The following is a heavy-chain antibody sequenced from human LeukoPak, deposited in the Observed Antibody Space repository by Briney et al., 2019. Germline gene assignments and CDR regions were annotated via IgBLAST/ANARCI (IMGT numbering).Heavy chain of an antibody. CDR2: IYYSGST. V-gene: IGHV4-59*12. D-gene: IGHD2-21*02. CDR3: ASSYCGGDCYSFDY. J-gene: IGHJ4*02. Sequence: SETLSLTCTVSGGSISSYYWSWIRQPPGKGLEWIGYIYYSGSTNYNPSLKSRVTISVDTSKNQFSLKLSSVTAADTAVYYCASSYCGGDCYSFDYWGQGTLVTVSS. CDR1: GGSISSYY.